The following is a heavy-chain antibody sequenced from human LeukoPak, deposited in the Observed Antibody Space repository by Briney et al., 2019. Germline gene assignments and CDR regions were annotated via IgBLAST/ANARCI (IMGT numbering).Heavy chain of an antibody. D-gene: IGHD3-10*01. CDR3: AKAAVLPGDY. CDR1: GFTFSSYA. Sequence: GGSLRLSCAASGFTFSSYAMSWVRQAPGKGLEWVSAISGSGASTYYADSVKGRFTISRDNSKNTLYLQMSSLRAGDTAVYYCAKAAVLPGDYWGQGTLVTVSS. J-gene: IGHJ4*02. CDR2: ISGSGAST. V-gene: IGHV3-23*01.